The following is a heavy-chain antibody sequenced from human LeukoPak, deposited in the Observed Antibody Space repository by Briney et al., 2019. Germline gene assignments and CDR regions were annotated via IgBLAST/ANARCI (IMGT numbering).Heavy chain of an antibody. CDR3: AREHSTSWSDFDY. CDR2: MNPNSGNT. CDR1: GYTFTGYY. D-gene: IGHD6-13*01. Sequence: ASVKVSCKASGYTFTGYYMHWVRQAPGQGLEWMGWMNPNSGNTGYAQKFQGRVTITRNTSISTAYMELSSLTSDDTAVYYCAREHSTSWSDFDYWGQGTLVTVSS. V-gene: IGHV1-8*03. J-gene: IGHJ4*02.